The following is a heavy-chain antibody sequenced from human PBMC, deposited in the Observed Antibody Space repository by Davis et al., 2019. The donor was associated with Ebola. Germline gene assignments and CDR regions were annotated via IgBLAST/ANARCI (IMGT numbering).Heavy chain of an antibody. Sequence: GESLKISCAASGFTFSSYWMSWVRQAPGKGLEWVANIKEDGSEKYYVDSVKGRFTISRDNAKNSLYLQMNSLRAEDTAVYYCTTTTSYFDYWGQGTLVTVSS. J-gene: IGHJ4*02. CDR3: TTTTSYFDY. CDR1: GFTFSSYW. V-gene: IGHV3-7*01. D-gene: IGHD1-14*01. CDR2: IKEDGSEK.